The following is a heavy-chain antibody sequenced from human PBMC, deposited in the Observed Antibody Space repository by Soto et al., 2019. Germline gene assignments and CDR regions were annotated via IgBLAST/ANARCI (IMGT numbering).Heavy chain of an antibody. CDR3: AREGFLSIYSAYSWFDP. CDR1: GXTFSSYA. D-gene: IGHD3-3*01. V-gene: IGHV1-69*13. Sequence: VKVSFKASGXTFSSYAISWVRQAPGQGLEWMGGIIPIFGTANYAQKFQGRVTITADESTSTAYMELSSLRSEDTAVYYCAREGFLSIYSAYSWFDPWGQGTLVTVSS. CDR2: IIPIFGTA. J-gene: IGHJ5*02.